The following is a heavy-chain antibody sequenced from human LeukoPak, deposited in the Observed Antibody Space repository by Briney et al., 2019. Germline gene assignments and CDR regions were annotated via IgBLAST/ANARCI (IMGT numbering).Heavy chain of an antibody. Sequence: SETLSLTCAVYGVSFSGYYWSWIRQPPGKGLEWIGEINHSGSTNYNPSLKSRVTISVDTSKNQFSLKLSSVTAADTAVYYCARMGYYYDSSGYAFDYWGQGTLVTVSS. CDR2: INHSGST. D-gene: IGHD3-22*01. J-gene: IGHJ4*02. V-gene: IGHV4-34*01. CDR3: ARMGYYYDSSGYAFDY. CDR1: GVSFSGYY.